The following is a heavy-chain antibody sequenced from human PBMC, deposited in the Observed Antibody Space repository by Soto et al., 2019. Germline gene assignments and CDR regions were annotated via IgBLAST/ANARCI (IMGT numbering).Heavy chain of an antibody. Sequence: GGSLRLSCTGSGFTFGDYGLSWFRQAPGKGLEWVSFIRSKAHGGTTEYAASVKGRFTISRDDSKSIAYLQMNSLRGEDTAVYFCARANWNNVPFFDYWGQGTQVTVPQ. CDR3: ARANWNNVPFFDY. V-gene: IGHV3-49*03. J-gene: IGHJ4*02. D-gene: IGHD1-1*01. CDR1: GFTFGDYG. CDR2: IRSKAHGGTT.